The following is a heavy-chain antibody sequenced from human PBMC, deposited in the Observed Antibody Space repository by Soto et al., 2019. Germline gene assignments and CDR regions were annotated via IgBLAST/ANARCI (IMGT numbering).Heavy chain of an antibody. D-gene: IGHD3-16*01. Sequence: QLRLQEAGPGLVKPSETLSLTCTVSGGSISSSSYYWGWIRQPPVKGPEWIGAIYYNGNTYYNPSLKSRVTMSVETSKNQFSLKLSSATAADTAMYYCARQTGVFGHYFDYWGQGTLVTVSS. CDR2: IYYNGNT. J-gene: IGHJ4*02. CDR1: GGSISSSSYY. CDR3: ARQTGVFGHYFDY. V-gene: IGHV4-39*01.